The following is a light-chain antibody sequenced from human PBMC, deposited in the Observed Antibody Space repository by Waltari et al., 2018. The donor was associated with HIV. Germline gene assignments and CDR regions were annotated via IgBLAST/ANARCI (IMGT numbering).Light chain of an antibody. CDR1: YIGTKS. V-gene: IGLV3-9*01. CDR2: ADR. Sequence: SYEVTQSLSVSVALGQTAKITCGGNYIGTKSVHWYQQKPGQAPVLVICADRGRPSGVPDRFSGSSSGNTATLTISGVQSGGEADYYCQLWDSSTVIFGGGTKLTVL. J-gene: IGLJ2*01. CDR3: QLWDSSTVI.